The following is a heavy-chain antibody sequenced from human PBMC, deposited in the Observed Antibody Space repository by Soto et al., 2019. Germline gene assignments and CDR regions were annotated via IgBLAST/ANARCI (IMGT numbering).Heavy chain of an antibody. J-gene: IGHJ6*03. V-gene: IGHV2-70*11. Sequence: SGPTLVNPTQTLTLTCTFSGFSLSTSGMCVSWIRQPPGKALEWLARIDWDDDKYYSTSLKTRLTISKDTSKNQVVLTMTNMDPVDTATYYCARNKGYYYYMDVWGKGTTVTVSS. CDR2: IDWDDDK. CDR1: GFSLSTSGMC. CDR3: ARNKGYYYYMDV.